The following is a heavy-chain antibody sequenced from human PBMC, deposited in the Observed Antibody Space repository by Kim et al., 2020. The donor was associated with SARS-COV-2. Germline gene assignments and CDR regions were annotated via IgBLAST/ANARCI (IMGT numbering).Heavy chain of an antibody. Sequence: GESLKISCKGSGYSFTSYWISWVRQMPGKGLEWMGRIDPSDSYTNYSPSFQGHVTISADKSISTAYLQWSSLKASDTAMYYCARRVDSDLIIDPWGQGTLVTVSS. CDR3: ARRVDSDLIIDP. V-gene: IGHV5-10-1*01. CDR1: GYSFTSYW. J-gene: IGHJ5*02. D-gene: IGHD5-12*01. CDR2: IDPSDSYT.